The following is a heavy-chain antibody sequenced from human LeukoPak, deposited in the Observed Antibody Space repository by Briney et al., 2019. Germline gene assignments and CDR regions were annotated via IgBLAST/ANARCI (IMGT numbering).Heavy chain of an antibody. J-gene: IGHJ6*02. V-gene: IGHV3-23*01. CDR2: ISSSGDNA. Sequence: GGSLRLSCAASGFTFSNYAMNWIRQAPGKGLEWVSLISSSGDNAYYADSVRGRFTISRDKSKNTVSLQMNSLRGEDTAVYYCAKDVRVGGGGMDVWGQGTPVTVSS. D-gene: IGHD1-26*01. CDR3: AKDVRVGGGGMDV. CDR1: GFTFSNYA.